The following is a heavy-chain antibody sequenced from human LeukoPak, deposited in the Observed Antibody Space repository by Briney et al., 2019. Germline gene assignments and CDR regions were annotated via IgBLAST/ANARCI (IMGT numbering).Heavy chain of an antibody. V-gene: IGHV1-8*01. CDR1: GYTFTSYD. Sequence: GASVKVSCKASGYTFTSYDINWVRQASGQGLEWMGWMNPNSGNTGYAQKFQGRVTMTRNNSISTAYMELSSLRSEDTAVYYCARVEGYCSGGSCYRRPPGDYWGQGTLVTVSS. CDR2: MNPNSGNT. CDR3: ARVEGYCSGGSCYRRPPGDY. D-gene: IGHD2-15*01. J-gene: IGHJ4*02.